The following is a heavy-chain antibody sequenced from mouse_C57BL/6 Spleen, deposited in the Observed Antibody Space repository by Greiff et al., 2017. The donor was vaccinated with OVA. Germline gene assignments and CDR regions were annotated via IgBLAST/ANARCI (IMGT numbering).Heavy chain of an antibody. D-gene: IGHD1-1*01. J-gene: IGHJ1*03. CDR2: INPNNGGT. CDR3: ARGDYYGSSYWYCDV. Sequence: VQLQQSGPELVKPGASVQIPCKASGYTFTDYNMDWVKQSHGKSLEWIGDINPNNGGTIYNQKFKGKATLTVDKSSSTAYMELRSLTSEDTAVYYCARGDYYGSSYWYCDVWGTGTTVTVSS. V-gene: IGHV1-18*01. CDR1: GYTFTDYN.